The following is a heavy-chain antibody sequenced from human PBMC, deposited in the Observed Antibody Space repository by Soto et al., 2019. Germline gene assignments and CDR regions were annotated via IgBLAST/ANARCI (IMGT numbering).Heavy chain of an antibody. V-gene: IGHV3-21*03. J-gene: IGHJ4*02. D-gene: IGHD3-3*01. Sequence: EVQLVESGGGLVKPGGSLRLSCAASGFTFSSYSMNWVRQAPGKGLEWVSSISSSSSYIYYADSVKGRFTISRDNAKNSLYLQMNSLRAEDTAVYYCARGWVGVVQGARFDYWGQGTLVTVSS. CDR3: ARGWVGVVQGARFDY. CDR2: ISSSSSYI. CDR1: GFTFSSYS.